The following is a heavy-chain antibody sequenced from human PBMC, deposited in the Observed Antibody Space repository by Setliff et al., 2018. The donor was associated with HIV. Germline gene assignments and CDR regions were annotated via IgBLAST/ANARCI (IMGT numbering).Heavy chain of an antibody. Sequence: TLSLTCSVSGGSISSGYYYWSWIRQHPGKGLEWIGYIYYSGSSYYNPSLKSRVTISVDTSQHQFSLKLTSVTAADTAVYYCARQVTVVGYFETAAGSFNYWGPGTLVTVSS. CDR2: IYYSGSS. CDR3: ARQVTVVGYFETAAGSFNY. D-gene: IGHD2-21*01. CDR1: GGSISSGYYY. J-gene: IGHJ4*02. V-gene: IGHV4-30-4*08.